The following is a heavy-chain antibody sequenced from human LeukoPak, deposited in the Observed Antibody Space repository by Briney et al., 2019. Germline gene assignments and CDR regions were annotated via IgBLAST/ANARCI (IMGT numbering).Heavy chain of an antibody. D-gene: IGHD3-9*01. V-gene: IGHV4-59*08. CDR2: IYYSGST. Sequence: SETLSLTCTVSGGSISSYYWSWIRQPPGKGLEWIGYIYYSGSTNYNPSLKSRVTISVDTSKNQFSLKLSSVTAADTAVYYCARTFEAPLGTAVFFDYWGQGTLVTVSS. J-gene: IGHJ4*02. CDR1: GGSISSYY. CDR3: ARTFEAPLGTAVFFDY.